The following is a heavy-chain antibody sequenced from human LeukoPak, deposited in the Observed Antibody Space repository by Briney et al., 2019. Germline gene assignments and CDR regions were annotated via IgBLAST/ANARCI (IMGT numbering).Heavy chain of an antibody. CDR1: GGTFSSYA. J-gene: IGHJ3*02. V-gene: IGHV1-69*04. CDR3: ASPWDYDSSGYDAFDI. Sequence: EASVKVSCKASGGTFSSYAIRWVRPAPGQGLAWMGRIIPIIGIANYAQKFQGRVTITADKSTSTAYMELSSLRSEDTAVYYCASPWDYDSSGYDAFDIWGQGTMVTVSS. D-gene: IGHD3-22*01. CDR2: IIPIIGIA.